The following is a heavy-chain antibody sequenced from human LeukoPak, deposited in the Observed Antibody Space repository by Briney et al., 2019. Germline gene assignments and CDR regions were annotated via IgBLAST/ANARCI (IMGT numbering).Heavy chain of an antibody. V-gene: IGHV3-73*01. J-gene: IGHJ4*02. CDR3: TRYGAYHFDY. D-gene: IGHD4/OR15-4a*01. Sequence: GGSLRLSCAASGFTFSDSGMHGVRQASGKGLEWVGRIRRQANSYATAYAASVNGRFTISRDDSKNTAYLKMNSLKTEDTAVYYCTRYGAYHFDYWGQGTLVTVSS. CDR2: IRRQANSYAT. CDR1: GFTFSDSG.